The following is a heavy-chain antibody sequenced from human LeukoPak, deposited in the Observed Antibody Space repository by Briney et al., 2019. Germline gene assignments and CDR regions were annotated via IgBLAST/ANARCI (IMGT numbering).Heavy chain of an antibody. CDR1: GFTVSSNY. J-gene: IGHJ4*02. V-gene: IGHV3-74*01. CDR2: INPDAGST. D-gene: IGHD1-26*01. CDR3: VRSLGGTDS. Sequence: GGSLRLSCAASGFTVSSNYMSWVRQAPGKGLVWVSRINPDAGSTTYADSVKGRCTISRDNVKNTVYLQMNSLRDEDTAVYYCVRSLGGTDSWGQGTLVTVSS.